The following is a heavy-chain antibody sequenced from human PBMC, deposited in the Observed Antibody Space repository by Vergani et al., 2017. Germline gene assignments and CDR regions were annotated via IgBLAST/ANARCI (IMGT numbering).Heavy chain of an antibody. J-gene: IGHJ4*02. CDR3: ARRRGKQSAEPESYGDLFDY. Sequence: QVQLVQSGAEVKKPGSSVKVSCKASGGTFSSYAISWVRQAPGQGLEWMGGIIPIFGTANYAQKFQGRVTITADESTSTAYMELSSLRSEDTAVYYCARRRGKQSAEPESYGDLFDYWGQGTLVTVSS. CDR1: GGTFSSYA. CDR2: IIPIFGTA. D-gene: IGHD4-17*01. V-gene: IGHV1-69*01.